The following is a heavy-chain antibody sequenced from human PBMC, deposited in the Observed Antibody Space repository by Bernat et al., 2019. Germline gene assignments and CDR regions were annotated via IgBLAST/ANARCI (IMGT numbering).Heavy chain of an antibody. CDR3: ATPWRATYYYGSSGYYGWDAFDG. D-gene: IGHD3-22*01. J-gene: IGHJ3*01. CDR1: AGSISSNNYF. CDR2: VYSSGST. Sequence: QLHLQESGPGLVKPSETLSLTCTVSAGSISSNNYFWCLIREPPGKGLEWIGSVYSSGSTYYNPSPKGRVTISVDTSKNQFSLKLGSVTAADTAVYYCATPWRATYYYGSSGYYGWDAFDGWGQGTMVTVSS. V-gene: IGHV4-39*01.